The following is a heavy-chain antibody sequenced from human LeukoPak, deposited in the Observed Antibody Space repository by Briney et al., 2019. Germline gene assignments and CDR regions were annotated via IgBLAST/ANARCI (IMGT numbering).Heavy chain of an antibody. J-gene: IGHJ6*03. CDR1: GYTFTSYT. Sequence: PRASVKVSCKASGYTFTSYTIHWVRQAPGQRLEWMGWINAGNGNTKYSQGFQDRVTITRDTSASTAYMELSSLRSEDMAVYYCARARYETRIWPKSRYDYYHYMDVWGKGTTVTVSS. D-gene: IGHD3-3*01. CDR2: INAGNGNT. CDR3: ARARYETRIWPKSRYDYYHYMDV. V-gene: IGHV1-3*03.